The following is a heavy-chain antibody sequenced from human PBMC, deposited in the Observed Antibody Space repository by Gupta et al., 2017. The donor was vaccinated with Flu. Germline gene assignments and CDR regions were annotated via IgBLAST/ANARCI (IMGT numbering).Heavy chain of an antibody. D-gene: IGHD3-22*01. CDR3: AKDWYHYYDSSGYLGWFDP. V-gene: IGHV3-23*01. CDR2: ISGSGGST. J-gene: IGHJ5*02. CDR1: GFTFSSYA. Sequence: EVQLLESGGGLVQPGGSLRLSCAASGFTFSSYAMSWVRQAPGKGLEWVSAISGSGGSTYDADSVKGRFTISRDNSKNTLYLQMNSLRAEDTAVYYCAKDWYHYYDSSGYLGWFDPWGQGTLVTVSS.